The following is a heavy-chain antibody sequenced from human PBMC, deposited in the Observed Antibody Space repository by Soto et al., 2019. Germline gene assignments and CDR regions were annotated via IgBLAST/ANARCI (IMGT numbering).Heavy chain of an antibody. D-gene: IGHD2-8*01. J-gene: IGHJ6*02. CDR2: IWYDGSNK. CDR3: ARTKGIVLMVYAIDYYYYGMDV. CDR1: GFTFSSYG. Sequence: QVQLVESGGGVVQPGRSLRLSCAASGFTFSSYGMHWVRQAPGKGLEWVAVIWYDGSNKYYADSVKGRFTISRDNSKNTLYLQMNSLRAEDTAVYYCARTKGIVLMVYAIDYYYYGMDVWGQGTTVTVSS. V-gene: IGHV3-33*01.